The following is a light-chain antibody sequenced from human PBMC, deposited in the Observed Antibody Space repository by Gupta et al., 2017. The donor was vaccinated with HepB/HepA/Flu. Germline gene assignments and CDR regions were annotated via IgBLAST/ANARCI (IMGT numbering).Light chain of an antibody. CDR3: QNYDYSIPLS. CDR1: QSFTRGY. J-gene: IGKJ4*01. V-gene: IGKV3-20*01. Sequence: EIVLTQSAGTVSLTPGGRATLSCRASQSFTRGYLAWYQQKPGQAPRLLIYGASSRATGIPGRFSGSGSGTDFTLTISRLEPEDFAVYYCQNYDYSIPLSFGGGTKVEMK. CDR2: GAS.